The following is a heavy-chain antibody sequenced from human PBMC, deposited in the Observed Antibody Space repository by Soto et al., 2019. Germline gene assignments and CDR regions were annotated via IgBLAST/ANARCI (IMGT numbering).Heavy chain of an antibody. CDR2: ISGDGSST. CDR3: ASSLPGTYGAFDL. V-gene: IGHV3-74*01. Sequence: ELQLVDSGGGLVQPGGSLRLSCAASEFTFRSYWMHWVRQSPGKGLVWVSRISGDGSSTNYADSVKGRFTISRDNAKNTVYLQIDSLRAEDTAVYYCASSLPGTYGAFDLWGQGTMVTVSS. CDR1: EFTFRSYW. J-gene: IGHJ3*01. D-gene: IGHD1-7*01.